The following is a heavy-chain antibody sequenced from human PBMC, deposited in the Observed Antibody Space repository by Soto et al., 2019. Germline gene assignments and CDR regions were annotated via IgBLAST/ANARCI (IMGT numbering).Heavy chain of an antibody. D-gene: IGHD3-16*02. CDR1: GFTFSSYS. V-gene: IGHV3-48*01. Sequence: GSLRLSCAASGFTFSSYSMNWVRQAPGKGLEWVSYISSSSSTIYYADSVKGRFTISRDNAKNSLYLQMNSLRAEDTAVYYCARGRVNTVGYWGQGTLVTVSS. CDR2: ISSSSSTI. CDR3: ARGRVNTVGY. J-gene: IGHJ4*02.